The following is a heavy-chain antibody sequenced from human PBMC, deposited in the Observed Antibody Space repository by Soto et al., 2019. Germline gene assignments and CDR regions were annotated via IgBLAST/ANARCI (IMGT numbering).Heavy chain of an antibody. D-gene: IGHD2-2*01. Sequence: AVNVDRKASAGAYSSYLISRRRQAPGQGLEWIGGIIPIFGTANYAQKFQGRVTITADESTSTAYMELSSRRSEDTAVYYCARSLRYCSSTSCYWFDPWGQGTLVTVSS. J-gene: IGHJ5*02. CDR3: ARSLRYCSSTSCYWFDP. V-gene: IGHV1-69*13. CDR1: AGAYSSYL. CDR2: IIPIFGTA.